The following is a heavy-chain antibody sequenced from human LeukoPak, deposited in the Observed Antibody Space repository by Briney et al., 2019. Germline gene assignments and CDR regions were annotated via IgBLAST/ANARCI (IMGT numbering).Heavy chain of an antibody. CDR2: ISSSSTYT. Sequence: GGSLRLSCAASGLTFSDYYMTWIRQAPGKGLEWLSYISSSSTYTNYADSVKGRFTISRDNAKNSLYLQMNSLRAEDTAVYYCARDLKGSAWYVDDWGQGTLVTVSS. CDR1: GLTFSDYY. J-gene: IGHJ4*02. D-gene: IGHD6-19*01. V-gene: IGHV3-11*05. CDR3: ARDLKGSAWYVDD.